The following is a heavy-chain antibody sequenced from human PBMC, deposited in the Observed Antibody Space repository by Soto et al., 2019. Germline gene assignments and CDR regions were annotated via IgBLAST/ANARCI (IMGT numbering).Heavy chain of an antibody. D-gene: IGHD3-22*01. CDR2: ISSSSSTI. J-gene: IGHJ4*02. CDR3: ARTVGGGYYDSSGYPDY. CDR1: GFTFSSYS. V-gene: IGHV3-48*02. Sequence: GGSLRLSCAASGFTFSSYSMNWVRQAPGKGLEWVSYISSSSSTIYYADSVKGRFTISRDNAKNSLYLQMNSLRDEDTAVYYCARTVGGGYYDSSGYPDYWGQGTLVTVS.